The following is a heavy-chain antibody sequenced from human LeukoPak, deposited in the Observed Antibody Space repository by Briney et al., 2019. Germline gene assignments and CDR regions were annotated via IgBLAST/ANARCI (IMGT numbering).Heavy chain of an antibody. CDR2: IDWDDDK. J-gene: IGHJ3*02. V-gene: IGHV2-70*11. CDR1: GFSRSTRGMG. Sequence: APTLAKPTQTLTLTCTFSGFSRSTRGMGVGWIRQPPGKALERLARIDWDDDKYYSTSLKTRLTISKDTSKNQVVLTMTNMDPVDTATYYCARMGSGYLDAFDIWGQGAMVTVSS. CDR3: ARMGSGYLDAFDI. D-gene: IGHD3-22*01.